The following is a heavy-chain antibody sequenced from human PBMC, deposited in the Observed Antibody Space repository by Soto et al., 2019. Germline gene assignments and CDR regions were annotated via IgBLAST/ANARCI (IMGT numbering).Heavy chain of an antibody. CDR3: ARHDIVVVPALGGAFDI. V-gene: IGHV4-59*08. J-gene: IGHJ3*02. Sequence: SDTLSLTCTVSGGSIGIYYWSWIGQPPGKGLEWIGYIYYSGSTNYNPSLKSRVTISVDTSKNQFSLKLSSVTAADTAVYYCARHDIVVVPALGGAFDIWGQGTMVTVSS. CDR1: GGSIGIYY. CDR2: IYYSGST. D-gene: IGHD2-2*01.